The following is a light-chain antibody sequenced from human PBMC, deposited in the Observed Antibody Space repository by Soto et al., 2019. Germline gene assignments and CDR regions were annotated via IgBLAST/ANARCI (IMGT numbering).Light chain of an antibody. Sequence: QSVLTQPLSASGTPGQRVTISCSGSSSNIGSNYVYWYQQLPGTAPKLLIYTNNQRPSGDPDRFSGSKSGTSASLAISGLRSEDEADYYCAAWDDSLSGVVFGGGTKLTVL. CDR1: SSNIGSNY. J-gene: IGLJ2*01. CDR3: AAWDDSLSGVV. V-gene: IGLV1-47*01. CDR2: TNN.